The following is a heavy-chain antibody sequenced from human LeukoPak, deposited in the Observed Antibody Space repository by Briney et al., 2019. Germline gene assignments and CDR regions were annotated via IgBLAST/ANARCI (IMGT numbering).Heavy chain of an antibody. Sequence: GGSLRLSCVASGFTFSDYYMSWIRQAPGKGLEWLSYISGTRTNTNYADSVKGRFTISRDNAKNSLYLQMNSLRAEDMAVYYCVRWDVVRGIWYFDYWGQGTLVTVSS. D-gene: IGHD3-10*01. V-gene: IGHV3-11*03. CDR3: VRWDVVRGIWYFDY. J-gene: IGHJ4*02. CDR2: ISGTRTNT. CDR1: GFTFSDYY.